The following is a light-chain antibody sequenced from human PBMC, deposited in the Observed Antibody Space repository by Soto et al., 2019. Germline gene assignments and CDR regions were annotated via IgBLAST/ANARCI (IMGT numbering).Light chain of an antibody. Sequence: QSPLTQPRSVSGSPGQSVTISCTATGSDVGDSSHVSWYQLHPGKAPKLMIYEVNNRPSGVPDRFSGSKSGSTASLTISGLQAEDEAEYYCCLSPGSLTWLFGGGTKLTVL. V-gene: IGLV2-11*01. CDR1: GSDVGDSSH. J-gene: IGLJ3*02. CDR2: EVN. CDR3: CLSPGSLTWL.